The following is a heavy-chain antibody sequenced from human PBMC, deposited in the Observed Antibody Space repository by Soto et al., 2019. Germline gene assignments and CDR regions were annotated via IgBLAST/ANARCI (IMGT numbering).Heavy chain of an antibody. CDR2: ISGSGGST. J-gene: IGHJ4*02. CDR1: GFTFSSYA. CDR3: ARRGSGSYYDY. D-gene: IGHD1-26*01. V-gene: IGHV3-23*01. Sequence: EVQLLESGGGLVQPGGSLRLSCAASGFTFSSYAMRWVRQAPVKGLEWVSAISGSGGSTYYADSVKGRFTISRDNSKNPLYLQMNSLRPEDTAVYYCARRGSGSYYDYWGQGTLVTVSS.